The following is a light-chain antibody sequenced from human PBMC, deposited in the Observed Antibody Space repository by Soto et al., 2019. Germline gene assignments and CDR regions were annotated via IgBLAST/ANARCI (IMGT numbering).Light chain of an antibody. CDR2: DAS. CDR3: QQFSSYPLT. CDR1: QSVYNY. V-gene: IGKV3-20*01. Sequence: EIVMTQSPATLSVSPGERATLSCRASQSVYNYLAWYQQKPGQAPRLLIYDASSRATGIPDRFSGGGSGTDFTLTISRLEPEDFAVYYCQQFSSYPLTFGGGTKGDIK. J-gene: IGKJ4*01.